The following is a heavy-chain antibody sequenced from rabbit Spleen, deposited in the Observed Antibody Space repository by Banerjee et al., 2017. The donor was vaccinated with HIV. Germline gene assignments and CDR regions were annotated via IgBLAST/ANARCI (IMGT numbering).Heavy chain of an antibody. D-gene: IGHD8-1*01. CDR1: GIDFSSYG. CDR3: ARADDAGGGYLL. CDR2: IDTAGSGST. Sequence: ELVESGGGLVQPGESLKLSCKASGIDFSSYGFTWVRQAPGKGLEWIGCIDTAGSGSTYYATWAKGRFTISKTSSTTVTLQMTSLTAADTATYFCARADDAGGGYLLWGPGTLVTVS. J-gene: IGHJ4*01. V-gene: IGHV1S45*01.